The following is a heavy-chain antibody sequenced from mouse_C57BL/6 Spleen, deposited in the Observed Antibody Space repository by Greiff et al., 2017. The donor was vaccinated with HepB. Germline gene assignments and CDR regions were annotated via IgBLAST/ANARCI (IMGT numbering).Heavy chain of an antibody. J-gene: IGHJ2*01. CDR1: GYTFTDYE. V-gene: IGHV1-15*01. CDR2: IDPETGGT. CDR3: TRYTTLDY. Sequence: QVHVKQSGAELVRPGASVTLSCKASGYTFTDYEMHWVKQTPVHGLEWIGAIDPETGGTAYNQKFKGKAILTADKSSSTAYMELRSLTSEDSAVYYCTRYTTLDYWGQGTTLTVSS. D-gene: IGHD1-1*01.